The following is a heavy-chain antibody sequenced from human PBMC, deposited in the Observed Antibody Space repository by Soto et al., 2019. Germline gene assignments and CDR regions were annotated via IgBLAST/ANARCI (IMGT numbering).Heavy chain of an antibody. D-gene: IGHD3-10*01. J-gene: IGHJ5*02. CDR2: IYYSGST. CDR1: GGSISSGGYY. CDR3: AGVRGVNWFDT. Sequence: QVQLQESGPGLVKPSQTLSLTCTVSGGSISSGGYYWSWIRQHPGKGLEWIGYIYYSGSTYYNPSLKSRVTIAVDTSKKQFSLNLSSVTAADTAVYYCAGVRGVNWFDTWGQGTLVTVSS. V-gene: IGHV4-31*03.